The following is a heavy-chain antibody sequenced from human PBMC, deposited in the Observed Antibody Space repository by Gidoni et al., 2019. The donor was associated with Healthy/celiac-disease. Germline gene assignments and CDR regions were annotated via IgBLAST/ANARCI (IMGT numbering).Heavy chain of an antibody. J-gene: IGHJ6*02. Sequence: VRQATGQGLEWMGWMNPNSGNTGYAQKFQGRVTMTRNTSISTAYMELSSLRSEDTAVYYCARVPQYYYGSGVWYYYYGMDVWGQGTTVTVSS. CDR2: MNPNSGNT. V-gene: IGHV1-8*01. D-gene: IGHD3-10*01. CDR3: ARVPQYYYGSGVWYYYYGMDV.